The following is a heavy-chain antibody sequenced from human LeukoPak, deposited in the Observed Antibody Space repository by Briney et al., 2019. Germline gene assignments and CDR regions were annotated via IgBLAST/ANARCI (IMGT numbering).Heavy chain of an antibody. D-gene: IGHD3-10*01. CDR2: INHSGST. Sequence: KASETLSLTCAVYGGSFSDYYWDWIRQPPGKGLEWIGEINHSGSTNYNPSLKSRVTISVDTSKNQFSVKLNSVTAADTAVYYCARAGRSALLFDYWGQGTLVTVSS. CDR1: GGSFSDYY. V-gene: IGHV4-34*01. J-gene: IGHJ4*02. CDR3: ARAGRSALLFDY.